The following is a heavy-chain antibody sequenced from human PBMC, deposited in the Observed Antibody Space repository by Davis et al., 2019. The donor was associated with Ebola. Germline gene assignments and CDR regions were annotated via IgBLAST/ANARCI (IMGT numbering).Heavy chain of an antibody. V-gene: IGHV4-30-2*02. Sequence: LRLSCAVSGGSISSGGYSWSWIRQPPGKGLEWIGYIYHSGSTYYNPSLKSRVTMSVDTSKNQFSLKLSSVTAADTAVYYCARRDDYDGAVDYWGQGTLVTVSS. J-gene: IGHJ4*02. D-gene: IGHD4-23*01. CDR2: IYHSGST. CDR3: ARRDDYDGAVDY. CDR1: GGSISSGGYS.